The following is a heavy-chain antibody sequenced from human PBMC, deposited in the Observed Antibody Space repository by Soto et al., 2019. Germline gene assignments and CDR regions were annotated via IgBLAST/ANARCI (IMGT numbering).Heavy chain of an antibody. CDR2: INPSGGST. V-gene: IGHV1-46*01. CDR1: GYTFTSYY. CDR3: ARDGLDYDSSGSTQNAFDI. J-gene: IGHJ3*02. D-gene: IGHD3-22*01. Sequence: ASVKVSCKASGYTFTSYYMHWVRQAPGQGLEWMGIINPSGGSTSYAQKLQGRVTMTRDTSTSTVYMELSSLRSEDTAVYYCARDGLDYDSSGSTQNAFDIWGQGTMVT.